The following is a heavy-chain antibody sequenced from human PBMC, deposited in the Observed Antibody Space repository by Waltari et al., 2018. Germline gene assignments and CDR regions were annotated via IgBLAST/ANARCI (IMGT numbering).Heavy chain of an antibody. CDR2: VHRSGRT. CDR3: ARDRGRGLYLDS. Sequence: QLQLEQLGPGLVKPSETLSLICAVSGDSMGDSDLWNWVRQSPGKGLEWIGQVHRSGRTNYNPSFASRVTVSVDTSTGHFSLKVTSVTAADTAVYYCARDRGRGLYLDSWGQGILVTVSP. V-gene: IGHV4-4*02. J-gene: IGHJ4*02. D-gene: IGHD2-15*01. CDR1: GDSMGDSDL.